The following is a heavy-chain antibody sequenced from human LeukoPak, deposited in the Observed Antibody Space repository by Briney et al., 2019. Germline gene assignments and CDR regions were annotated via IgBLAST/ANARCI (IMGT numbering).Heavy chain of an antibody. CDR3: ASYASGYNWLKV. Sequence: ASVTVSCKASGYTFTGYYMHWVRQAPGQGLEWLGWIHPNTGATNYAQKFQGRVTVTRDASISTTYVELSRLTSADTAVYYCASYASGYNWLKVWGQGTLVTVSS. CDR1: GYTFTGYY. D-gene: IGHD2-2*01. CDR2: IHPNTGAT. J-gene: IGHJ5*02. V-gene: IGHV1-2*02.